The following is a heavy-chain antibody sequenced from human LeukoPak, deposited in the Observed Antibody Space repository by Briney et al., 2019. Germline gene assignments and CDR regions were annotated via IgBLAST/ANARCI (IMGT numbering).Heavy chain of an antibody. D-gene: IGHD4-17*01. CDR3: ARGNWDGEYDTYYHYGMDV. J-gene: IGHJ6*04. Sequence: GRSLRLSCEASGFTFRNYGMHWVRQAPGKGLEWVALIRSDGSNMYYADSEKGRFTISRDNSENTLYLQMNRLRAEDTGVYYCARGNWDGEYDTYYHYGMDVWGKGTTVTVSS. V-gene: IGHV3-33*01. CDR2: IRSDGSNM. CDR1: GFTFRNYG.